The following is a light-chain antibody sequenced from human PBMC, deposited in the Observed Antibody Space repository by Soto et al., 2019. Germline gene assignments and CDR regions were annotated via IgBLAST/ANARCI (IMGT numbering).Light chain of an antibody. CDR2: AAS. CDR3: LQYYNYPRT. CDR1: QGINNY. Sequence: DIQMTQSPSAMSASVGDRVTITCWASQGINNYLVWFQQKPGKVPKRLISAASSLQGGVPSRFSGSGSGTDFSLTISSLQPEDFATYYCLQYYNYPRTFGQGTKVDIK. J-gene: IGKJ1*01. V-gene: IGKV1-17*03.